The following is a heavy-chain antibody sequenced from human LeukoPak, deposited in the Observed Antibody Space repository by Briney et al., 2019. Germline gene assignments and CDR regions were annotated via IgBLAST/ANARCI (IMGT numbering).Heavy chain of an antibody. CDR1: GYTFTSYD. CDR2: MNPNSGNT. J-gene: IGHJ4*02. D-gene: IGHD2-15*01. Sequence: ASVKVSCKAPGYTFTSYDINWVRQATGQGLEWMGWMNPNSGNTGYAQKFQGRVTMTRNTSISTAYMELSSLRSEDTAVYYCARGARGVVVVAARRLNSRFDYWGQGTLVTVSS. V-gene: IGHV1-8*01. CDR3: ARGARGVVVVAARRLNSRFDY.